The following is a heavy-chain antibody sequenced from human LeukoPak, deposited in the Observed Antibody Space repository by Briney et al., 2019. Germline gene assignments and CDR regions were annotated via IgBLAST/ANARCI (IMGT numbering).Heavy chain of an antibody. CDR3: ASAPYYDILTGYYTDAFDI. D-gene: IGHD3-9*01. CDR2: INHSGST. J-gene: IGHJ3*02. Sequence: SETLSLTCAVYGGSFSGYYWSWIRQPPGKGLEWMGEINHSGSTNYNPSLKSRVTMSVDTSKNQFSLKLSSVTAADTDVYYCASAPYYDILTGYYTDAFDIWGQGTMVTVSS. CDR1: GGSFSGYY. V-gene: IGHV4-34*01.